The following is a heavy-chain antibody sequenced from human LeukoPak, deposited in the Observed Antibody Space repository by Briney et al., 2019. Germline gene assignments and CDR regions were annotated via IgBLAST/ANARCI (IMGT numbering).Heavy chain of an antibody. Sequence: SVKVSCKASGGTFSSYAISWVRQAPGQGLEWMGGIIPIFGTANYAQKFQGRVTITADKSTSTAYMELSSLRSEDTAVCYCARGGGYSYGYPYYYYMDVWGKGTTVTVSS. CDR2: IIPIFGTA. CDR3: ARGGGYSYGYPYYYYMDV. D-gene: IGHD5-18*01. V-gene: IGHV1-69*06. CDR1: GGTFSSYA. J-gene: IGHJ6*03.